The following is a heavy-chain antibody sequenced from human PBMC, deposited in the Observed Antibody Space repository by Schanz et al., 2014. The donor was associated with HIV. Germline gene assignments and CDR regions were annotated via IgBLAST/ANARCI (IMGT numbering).Heavy chain of an antibody. V-gene: IGHV3-21*02. Sequence: DVQLVESGGGVVRPGGSLRLSCAASGFTFRQYGMSWVRQGPGKGLEWVSSIDSSSSYKYYADSVKGRFTISRDNAKNSLYLQMNTLRAEDTAVYYCAREDGWFGDIFYFGLDAWGRGTTVTVSS. D-gene: IGHD3-10*01. J-gene: IGHJ6*02. CDR3: AREDGWFGDIFYFGLDA. CDR2: IDSSSSYK. CDR1: GFTFRQYG.